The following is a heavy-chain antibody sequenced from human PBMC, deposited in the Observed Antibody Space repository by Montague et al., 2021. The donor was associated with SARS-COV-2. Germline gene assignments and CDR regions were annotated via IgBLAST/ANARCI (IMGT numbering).Heavy chain of an antibody. D-gene: IGHD3-10*01. Sequence: NTNYNPSLKSRVTMSVDTSKNQFSLNLSSVTAADTAVYYCARGARQGYGFRLASFYSWGQGTLVT. J-gene: IGHJ4*02. CDR2: NT. CDR3: ARGARQGYGFRLASFYS. V-gene: IGHV4-34*01.